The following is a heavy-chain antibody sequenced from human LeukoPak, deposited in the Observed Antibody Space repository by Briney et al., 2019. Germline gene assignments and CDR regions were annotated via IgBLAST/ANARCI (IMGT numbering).Heavy chain of an antibody. J-gene: IGHJ4*02. CDR1: GFIVSRND. D-gene: IGHD6-19*01. V-gene: IGHV3-53*01. CDR3: ARAVAGLYFDY. Sequence: PGGSLRLSCAVSGFIVSRNDMTWVRQAPGKGLEWVSLLYSDGMTFYADSVKGRFTISGDNSKNTLNLQMNSLRADDTAVYYCARAVAGLYFDYWGQGTLVTVSS. CDR2: LYSDGMT.